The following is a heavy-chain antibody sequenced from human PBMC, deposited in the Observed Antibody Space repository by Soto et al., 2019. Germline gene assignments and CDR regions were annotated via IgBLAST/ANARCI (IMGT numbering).Heavy chain of an antibody. CDR1: GGTFTNHA. CDR3: ARERSVGYCITTTCPKPFYYYAMDV. Sequence: GASVKVSCKPSGGTFTNHAFSWVRQAPGQGLEWMGGIIPIFGTPDYAQNFQGIVTITADESTRTASMELSSLRSDDTAVYYCARERSVGYCITTTCPKPFYYYAMDVWGQGTTVTVSS. CDR2: IIPIFGTP. V-gene: IGHV1-69*13. J-gene: IGHJ6*02. D-gene: IGHD2-2*01.